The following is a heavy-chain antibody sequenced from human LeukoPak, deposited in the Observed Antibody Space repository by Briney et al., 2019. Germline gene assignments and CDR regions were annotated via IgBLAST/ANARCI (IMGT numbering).Heavy chain of an antibody. V-gene: IGHV4-34*01. CDR1: GGSFSAYY. J-gene: IGHJ5*02. CDR3: ARGRCSSTSCYRSTVKTYNWFDP. Sequence: SETLSLTCAVYGGSFSAYYWSWIRQPPGKGLEWIGEINHSGSTNYNPSLKSRVTISVDTSKNQFSLKLSSVTAADTAVYYCARGRCSSTSCYRSTVKTYNWFDPWGQGTPVTVPS. CDR2: INHSGST. D-gene: IGHD2-2*02.